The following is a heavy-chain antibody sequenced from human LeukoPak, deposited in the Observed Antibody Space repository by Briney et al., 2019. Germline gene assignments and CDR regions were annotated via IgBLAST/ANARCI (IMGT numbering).Heavy chain of an antibody. D-gene: IGHD2-2*01. Sequence: GGSLRLSCAASGFTFSASAMHWVRLASGKGLEWVGRIRSTANSYATGYAASVKGRFTISRDDSKNTAYLQMNSLKTEDTAVYYCSSSIDIVVVPAARFYGLDVWGQGTTVTVSS. J-gene: IGHJ6*02. CDR1: GFTFSASA. CDR2: IRSTANSYAT. CDR3: SSSIDIVVVPAARFYGLDV. V-gene: IGHV3-73*01.